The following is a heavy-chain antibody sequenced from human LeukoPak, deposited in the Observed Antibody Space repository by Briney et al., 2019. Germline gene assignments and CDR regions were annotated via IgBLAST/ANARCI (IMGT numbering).Heavy chain of an antibody. D-gene: IGHD1-26*01. Sequence: SQTLSLTCTVSGGSISSGDYYWSWIRQPPGRGLEWIGYIYYSGSTYYNPSLKSRVTISVDTSKNQFSLKLSSVTAADTAVYYCARIVGAGDAFDIWGQGTMVTVSS. CDR2: IYYSGST. CDR3: ARIVGAGDAFDI. V-gene: IGHV4-30-4*08. J-gene: IGHJ3*02. CDR1: GGSISSGDYY.